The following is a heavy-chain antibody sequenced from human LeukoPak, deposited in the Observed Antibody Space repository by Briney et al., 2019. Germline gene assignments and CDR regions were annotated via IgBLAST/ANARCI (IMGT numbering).Heavy chain of an antibody. CDR1: GYTFTGYY. V-gene: IGHV1-2*02. CDR2: INPNSGGT. Sequence: GASVKVSCKASGYTFTGYYMHWVRQAPGQGLEXXGWINPNSGGTNYAQKFQGRVTMTRDTSISTAYMELSRLRSDDTAVYYCARASHAAARFNWFDPWGQGTLVTVSS. CDR3: ARASHAAARFNWFDP. D-gene: IGHD2-2*01. J-gene: IGHJ5*02.